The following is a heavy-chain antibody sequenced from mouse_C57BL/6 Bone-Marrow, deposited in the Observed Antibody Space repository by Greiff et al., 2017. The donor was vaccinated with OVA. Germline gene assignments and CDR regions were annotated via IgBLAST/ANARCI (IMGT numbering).Heavy chain of an antibody. CDR1: GYTFTDYY. D-gene: IGHD6-1*01. CDR3: ARMPY. CDR2: INPNNGGT. Sequence: VHVKQSGPELVKPGASVKISCKASGYTFTDYYMNWVKQSHGKSLEWIGDINPNNGGTSYNQKFKGKATLTVDKSSSTAYMELRSLTSEDSAVYYCARMPYWGQGTTLTVSS. J-gene: IGHJ2*01. V-gene: IGHV1-26*01.